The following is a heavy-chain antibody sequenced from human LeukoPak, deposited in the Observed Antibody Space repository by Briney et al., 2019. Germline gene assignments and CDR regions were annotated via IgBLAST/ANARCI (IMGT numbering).Heavy chain of an antibody. CDR2: INHSGST. CDR1: GYSIGSGYY. V-gene: IGHV4-38-2*02. D-gene: IGHD2-15*01. CDR3: ARVRCSGGSCPYYYYYYYMDV. Sequence: SETLSLTCTVSGYSIGSGYYWSLIRQPPAKGLEWIGEINHSGSTNYNPSLKSRVTISVDTSKNQFSLKLTSVTAADTAVYYCARVRCSGGSCPYYYYYYYMDVWGKGTTVTVSS. J-gene: IGHJ6*03.